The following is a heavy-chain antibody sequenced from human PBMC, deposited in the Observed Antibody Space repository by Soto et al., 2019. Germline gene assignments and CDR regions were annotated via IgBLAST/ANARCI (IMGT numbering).Heavy chain of an antibody. D-gene: IGHD6-13*01. J-gene: IGHJ4*02. CDR1: GFTFSDYY. Sequence: GGSLRLSCAASGFTFSDYYMSWIRQAPGKGLEWVSYISSSGSTIYYADSVKGRFTISRDNAKNSLYLQMNSLRAEDTAVYYCASGTKISSWYSHLGYWVQGTLVTVSS. V-gene: IGHV3-11*01. CDR2: ISSSGSTI. CDR3: ASGTKISSWYSHLGY.